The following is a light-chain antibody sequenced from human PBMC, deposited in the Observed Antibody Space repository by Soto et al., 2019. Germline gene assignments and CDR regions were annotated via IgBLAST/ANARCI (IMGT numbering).Light chain of an antibody. J-gene: IGKJ1*01. V-gene: IGKV3-20*01. CDR2: GAS. Sequence: EILLTQSPGTLSLSPGERATLSCRASQSVSSSYLAWYQQKPGQAPRLLIYGASNRATGIPDRFSGSGSGTDFTLTISRLEPEDFAVYYCQQYGSSLLTFGQGTRVEIK. CDR3: QQYGSSLLT. CDR1: QSVSSSY.